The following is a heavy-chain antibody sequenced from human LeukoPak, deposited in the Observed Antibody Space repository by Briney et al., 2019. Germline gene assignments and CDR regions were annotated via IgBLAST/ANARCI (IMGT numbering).Heavy chain of an antibody. CDR1: GFTFSSYA. D-gene: IGHD6-13*01. CDR3: AKDQQLGAFDI. V-gene: IGHV3-23*01. Sequence: GGSLRLSCAASGFTFSSYAMSWVRQAPGKGLEWVSAISGSGGSTYYADSVKGRFTISRDNAKNSLYLQMNSLRAEDTALYYCAKDQQLGAFDIWGQGTMVTVSS. CDR2: ISGSGGST. J-gene: IGHJ3*02.